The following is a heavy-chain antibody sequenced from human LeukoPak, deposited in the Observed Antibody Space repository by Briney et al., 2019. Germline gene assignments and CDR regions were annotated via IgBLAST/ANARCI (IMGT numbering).Heavy chain of an antibody. Sequence: GGSLRLSCAASGFTFSSYAMSWVRQAPGRGLEWVSAISNNGGRTDYADSVKGRFTISRDNSKSTLYLHMDSLRAEDTAVYYCARDEDTSALSEYWGQGTLVTVSS. D-gene: IGHD2/OR15-2a*01. CDR3: ARDEDTSALSEY. CDR2: ISNNGGRT. CDR1: GFTFSSYA. V-gene: IGHV3-23*01. J-gene: IGHJ4*02.